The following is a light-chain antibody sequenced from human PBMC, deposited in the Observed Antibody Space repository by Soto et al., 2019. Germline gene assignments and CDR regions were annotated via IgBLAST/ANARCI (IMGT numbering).Light chain of an antibody. CDR1: SSDVGSYNH. CDR3: SSYTSSRAYV. Sequence: QSALTQPASVSGSPGQSITISCTGISSDVGSYNHVSWYQQQSGKAPKLMIHEVSNRPSGVSNRFSGSKSGNTASLTISGLQAEDEADYYCSSYTSSRAYVFGIGTKVTVL. CDR2: EVS. V-gene: IGLV2-14*02. J-gene: IGLJ1*01.